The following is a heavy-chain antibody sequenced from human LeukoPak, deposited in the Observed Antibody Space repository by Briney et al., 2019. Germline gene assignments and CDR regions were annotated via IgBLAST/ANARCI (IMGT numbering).Heavy chain of an antibody. CDR2: IYYSGSS. CDR3: ARNRDGYNSFDY. J-gene: IGHJ4*02. V-gene: IGHV4-31*03. D-gene: IGHD5-24*01. CDR1: GGSINNGGYY. Sequence: TSETLSLTCTVSGGSINNGGYYWSWIRQHPGKGLEWIGYIYYSGSSYYNPSLRSRVTISVDTSKNHFSLKLSSVTAADTAVYYCARNRDGYNSFDYWGQGTLVTVFS.